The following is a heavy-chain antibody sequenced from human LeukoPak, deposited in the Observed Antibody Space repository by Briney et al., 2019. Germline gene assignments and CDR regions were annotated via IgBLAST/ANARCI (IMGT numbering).Heavy chain of an antibody. CDR2: ISSSSSTI. CDR3: ARNYYDSSGYYWNDY. V-gene: IGHV3-48*04. CDR1: GFTFSSYS. J-gene: IGHJ4*02. D-gene: IGHD3-22*01. Sequence: GGSLRLSCAASGFTFSSYSMNGVRQAPGKGLEWVSYISSSSSTIYYADSVKGRFTISRDNAKNSLYLQMNSLRAEDTAVYYCARNYYDSSGYYWNDYWGQGTLVTVSS.